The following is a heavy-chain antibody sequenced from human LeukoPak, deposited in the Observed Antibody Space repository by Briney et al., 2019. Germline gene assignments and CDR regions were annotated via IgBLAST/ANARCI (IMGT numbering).Heavy chain of an antibody. V-gene: IGHV3-7*01. J-gene: IGHJ4*02. D-gene: IGHD5-24*01. CDR1: GFTFRSYW. CDR3: ARERDGRFFDY. CDR2: INQEGSEK. Sequence: GGSLRLSCAASGFTFRSYWMSWVRQAPGKGLEWVANINQEGSEKYFVDSVRGRFTISRDNAKNSLHLQMNTLRAEDTAVYYCARERDGRFFDYWGQGTLVTVSS.